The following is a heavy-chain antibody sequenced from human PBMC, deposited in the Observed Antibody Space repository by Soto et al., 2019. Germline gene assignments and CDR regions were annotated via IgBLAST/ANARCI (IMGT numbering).Heavy chain of an antibody. J-gene: IGHJ4*02. CDR3: ARGSQYYYDGSGPLDC. V-gene: IGHV3-30-3*01. D-gene: IGHD3-22*01. CDR2: ISYDGSNK. Sequence: PGGSLRLSCAASGSTFSTYTIHWVRQAPGKGLEWVALISYDGSNKYYADSVKGRFTISRDNSKNTLYLQMNSLRAGDTAVYFCARGSQYYYDGSGPLDCWGQGTLVTVSS. CDR1: GSTFSTYT.